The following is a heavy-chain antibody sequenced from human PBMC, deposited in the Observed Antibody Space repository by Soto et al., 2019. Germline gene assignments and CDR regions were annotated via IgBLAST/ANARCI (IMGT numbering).Heavy chain of an antibody. J-gene: IGHJ5*02. V-gene: IGHV1-69*01. Sequence: QVQLLQSGAEVKKSGSSVKVSCKVSGGIFSTYTITWVRQAPGQGLEWMGGIIPIFGTANYPQKFQGRVTITADESTSTAYMEMSSLRSEDTAVYYCARSQDSSGYWNNCFDPWGQGTLVTVSS. CDR1: GGIFSTYT. CDR3: ARSQDSSGYWNNCFDP. CDR2: IIPIFGTA. D-gene: IGHD3-22*01.